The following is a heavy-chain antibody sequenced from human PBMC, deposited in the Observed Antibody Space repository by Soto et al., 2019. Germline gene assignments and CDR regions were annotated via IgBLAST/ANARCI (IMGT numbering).Heavy chain of an antibody. J-gene: IGHJ3*02. D-gene: IGHD3-22*01. Sequence: PGGSLRLSCAASGFTFSSYGMHWVRQAPGKGLEWVAVISYDGSNKYYADSVKSRFTISRDNSKNTLYLQMNSLRAEDTAVYYCAKNMGITMIVVVTPVAFDIWGQGTMVTVSS. CDR1: GFTFSSYG. CDR3: AKNMGITMIVVVTPVAFDI. CDR2: ISYDGSNK. V-gene: IGHV3-30*18.